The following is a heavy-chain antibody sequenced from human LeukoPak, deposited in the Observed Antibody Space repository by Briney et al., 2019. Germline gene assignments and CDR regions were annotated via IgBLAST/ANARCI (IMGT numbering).Heavy chain of an antibody. CDR2: ICSRGDSK. J-gene: IGHJ4*02. CDR3: AKQMGTQNRRVVY. CDR1: GVTFSSYA. D-gene: IGHD5-24*01. Sequence: GGSLRLSCGASGVTFSSYAMNWVRPAPGKGLEWVSSICSRGDSKYYTDSVKGRFSISRDNSQNTLYMQLNSQRAEDTGIYYCAKQMGTQNRRVVYWGQGTLVSV. V-gene: IGHV3-23*01.